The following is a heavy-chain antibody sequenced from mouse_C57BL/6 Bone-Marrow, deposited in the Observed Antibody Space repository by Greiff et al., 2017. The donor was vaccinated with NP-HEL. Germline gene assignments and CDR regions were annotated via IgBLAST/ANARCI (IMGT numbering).Heavy chain of an antibody. D-gene: IGHD2-4*01. CDR1: GYTFTSYW. V-gene: IGHV1-64*01. CDR2: IHPNSGST. Sequence: QVQLQQPGAELVKPGASVKLSCKASGYTFTSYWMHWVKQRPGQGLEWIGMIHPNSGSTNYNEKFKSKATLTVDKSSSTAYMQLSSLTSEDSAVYYCARRAIYYDYQFAYWGQGTLVTVSA. J-gene: IGHJ3*01. CDR3: ARRAIYYDYQFAY.